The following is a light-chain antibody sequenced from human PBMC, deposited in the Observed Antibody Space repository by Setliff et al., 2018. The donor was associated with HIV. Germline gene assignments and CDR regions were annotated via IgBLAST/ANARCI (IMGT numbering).Light chain of an antibody. V-gene: IGLV3-21*01. J-gene: IGLJ2*01. Sequence: SYELTQPPSVSMAPGKTARITCGGNNIRSKSVHWYQQKPGQAPLLAIYYDGDRPSGIPERFSGSNSGNTATLTISRVEAGDAGDYYCQVWDSSSDHPVFGGGTKVTVL. CDR2: YDG. CDR1: NIRSKS. CDR3: QVWDSSSDHPV.